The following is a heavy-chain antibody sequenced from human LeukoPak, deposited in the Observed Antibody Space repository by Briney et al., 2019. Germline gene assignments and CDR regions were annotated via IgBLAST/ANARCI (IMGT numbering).Heavy chain of an antibody. J-gene: IGHJ3*01. CDR2: IYCSGST. CDR1: GGSISSYY. CDR3: ASPGADGAFDV. Sequence: SETLSLTCTVSGGSISSYYWSWIRQPPGKGLEWIGYIYCSGSTNYNPSLKSRVTISVDTSKNQFSLKLSSVTAVDTAVYYCASPGADGAFDVWGQGTMVTVSS. V-gene: IGHV4-59*08. D-gene: IGHD7-27*01.